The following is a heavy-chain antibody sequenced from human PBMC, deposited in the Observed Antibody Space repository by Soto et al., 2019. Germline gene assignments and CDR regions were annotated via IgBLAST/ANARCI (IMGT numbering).Heavy chain of an antibody. Sequence: PGGPLRLSCAASGFTFICYARSWVRQAPGKGLEWVSAITGGGSSAHYADSVKGRFTISRDNSKNTLYLQMNSLRAEDTAVFYCAKVQSVRYYYSGLDVWGQGTTVTVSS. V-gene: IGHV3-23*01. CDR1: GFTFICYA. CDR2: ITGGGSSA. CDR3: AKVQSVRYYYSGLDV. D-gene: IGHD4-4*01. J-gene: IGHJ6*02.